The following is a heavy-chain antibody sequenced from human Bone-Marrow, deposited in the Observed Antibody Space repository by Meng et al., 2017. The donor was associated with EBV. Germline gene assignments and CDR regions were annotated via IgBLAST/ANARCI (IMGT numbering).Heavy chain of an antibody. D-gene: IGHD3-10*01. CDR1: GYTMSTFH. CDR2: VNPRNGKK. Sequence: QGQLGQSGAELKKPGASAKVSCKASGYTMSTFHVHWVRQAPGQGLEWVGLVNPRNGKKNIVQKFQGRITLTSDASRSTVYLELSNLRSDDTAIYFCARALGEDAGAPPDYWGQGTLVTVSS. CDR3: ARALGEDAGAPPDY. J-gene: IGHJ4*02. V-gene: IGHV1-46*01.